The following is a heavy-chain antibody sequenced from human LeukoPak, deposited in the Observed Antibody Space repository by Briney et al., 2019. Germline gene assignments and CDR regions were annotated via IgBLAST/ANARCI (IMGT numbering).Heavy chain of an antibody. CDR2: ISGSVGST. D-gene: IGHD1-1*01. CDR1: GFTFSSYA. J-gene: IGHJ4*02. CDR3: AKDQLGFPNSFDY. Sequence: GGSLRLSCAPSGFTFSSYAMSWVRQAPGKGLEWGSAISGSVGSTYYADSVKGRFTISRDNSKNTLYLQMNSLRAEDTAVYYCAKDQLGFPNSFDYWGQGTLVTVSS. V-gene: IGHV3-23*01.